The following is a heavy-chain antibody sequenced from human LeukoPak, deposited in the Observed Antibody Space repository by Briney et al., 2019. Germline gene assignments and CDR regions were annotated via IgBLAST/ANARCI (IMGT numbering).Heavy chain of an antibody. CDR3: AKASANWGLFDY. D-gene: IGHD7-27*01. CDR1: GFTVSSNY. V-gene: IGHV3-53*01. CDR2: IYSGGST. Sequence: GGSLRLSCAASGFTVSSNYMSWVRQAPGKGLEWVSVIYSGGSTYYADSVKGRFTISRDNSKNTLYLQMNSLRAEDTAVYYCAKASANWGLFDYWGQGTLVTVSS. J-gene: IGHJ4*02.